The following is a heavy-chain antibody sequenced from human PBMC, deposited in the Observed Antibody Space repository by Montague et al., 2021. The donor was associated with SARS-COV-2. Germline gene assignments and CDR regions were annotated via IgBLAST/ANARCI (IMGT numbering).Heavy chain of an antibody. CDR1: GFSLSTSGIC. Sequence: PALVKPTETLTLTCTFSGFSLSTSGICVSWIRQPPGKALEWLALXDWDDDKCYSTSLKTRLTISKDTSKNQVVLTMTNMDPVDTATYYCARIRDYDILTGSYSGFDYWGQGTLVTVSS. CDR2: XDWDDDK. V-gene: IGHV2-70*01. CDR3: ARIRDYDILTGSYSGFDY. J-gene: IGHJ4*02. D-gene: IGHD3-9*01.